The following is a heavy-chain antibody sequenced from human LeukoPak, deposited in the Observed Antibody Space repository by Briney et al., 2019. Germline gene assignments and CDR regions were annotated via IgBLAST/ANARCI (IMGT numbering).Heavy chain of an antibody. CDR3: TRAGLLWFGESKSDY. J-gene: IGHJ4*02. CDR2: IKEDGSER. CDR1: AFIFSGHW. D-gene: IGHD3-10*01. Sequence: GGSLRLSCEGSAFIFSGHWMNWVRQTPGKGLEWVASIKEDGSERQYVDSVKGRFSISRDNTKGSLFLQLNSLRAEDTAVYYCTRAGLLWFGESKSDYWGQGTLVTVSS. V-gene: IGHV3-7*01.